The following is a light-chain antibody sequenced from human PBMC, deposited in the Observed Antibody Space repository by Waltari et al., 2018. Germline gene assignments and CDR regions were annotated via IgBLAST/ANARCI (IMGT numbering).Light chain of an antibody. CDR1: QSVSSSY. CDR2: GAS. V-gene: IGKV3-20*01. J-gene: IGKJ3*01. Sequence: EILLTQSPGTLSLSPGERATLSCRASQSVSSSYLAWYQQKPGQAPRLLIYGASSRATGIPDRFSGNGSGTDFTLTISRLEPEDFAVYYCQQYGSSPPFTFGPGTKVDIK. CDR3: QQYGSSPPFT.